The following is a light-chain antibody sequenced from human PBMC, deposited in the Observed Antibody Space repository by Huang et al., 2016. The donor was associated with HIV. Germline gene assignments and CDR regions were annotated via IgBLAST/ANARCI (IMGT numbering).Light chain of an antibody. CDR1: QSISTY. J-gene: IGKJ4*01. Sequence: EIVLTQSPATLSLSPGERATLSCRASQSISTYLAWYQQKPGQAPRPLIDDASSQATGIPARFSGRGSGTDFTLSINSLEPEDFVTYYCQQRSTWPLTFGGGTNVET. CDR2: DAS. V-gene: IGKV3-11*01. CDR3: QQRSTWPLT.